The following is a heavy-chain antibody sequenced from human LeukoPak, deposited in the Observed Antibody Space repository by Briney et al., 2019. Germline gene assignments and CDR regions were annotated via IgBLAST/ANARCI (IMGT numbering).Heavy chain of an antibody. J-gene: IGHJ4*02. Sequence: SVKVSCKASGGTFSSYAISWVRQAPGQGLEWMGGIIPIFGTANYAQKFQGRVTITADESTSTAYMELSSLRSEDTAVYYCARDLGYCSSTSCFDDYWGQGTLVTVSS. V-gene: IGHV1-69*13. D-gene: IGHD2-2*03. CDR1: GGTFSSYA. CDR2: IIPIFGTA. CDR3: ARDLGYCSSTSCFDDY.